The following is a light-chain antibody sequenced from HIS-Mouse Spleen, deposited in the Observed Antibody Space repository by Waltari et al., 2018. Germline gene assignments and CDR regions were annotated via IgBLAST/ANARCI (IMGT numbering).Light chain of an antibody. J-gene: IGKJ1*01. CDR1: QGISSY. CDR2: AAS. CDR3: QQLNSYPWT. V-gene: IGKV1-9*01. Sequence: TQSPSFLSASVGDRVTITCRASQGISSYLAWYQQKPGKAPKLLIYAASTLQSGVPSRFSGSGSGTEFTLTISSLQPEDFATYYCQQLNSYPWTFGQGTKVEIK.